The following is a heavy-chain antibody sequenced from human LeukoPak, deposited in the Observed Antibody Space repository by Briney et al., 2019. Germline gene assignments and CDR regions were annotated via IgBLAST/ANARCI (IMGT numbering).Heavy chain of an antibody. CDR3: ARAPVVITSPFDY. Sequence: ASVKVSCKASGGTFSSYAISWVRQAPGQGLEWMGRIIPILGIANYAPKFQGRVTITADKSTSTAYMELSSLRSEDTAVYYCARAPVVITSPFDYWGQGTLVTVSS. D-gene: IGHD3-22*01. V-gene: IGHV1-69*04. J-gene: IGHJ4*02. CDR2: IIPILGIA. CDR1: GGTFSSYA.